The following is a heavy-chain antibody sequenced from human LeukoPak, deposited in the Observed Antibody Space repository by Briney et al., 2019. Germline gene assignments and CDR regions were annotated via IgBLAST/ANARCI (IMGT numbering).Heavy chain of an antibody. J-gene: IGHJ4*02. D-gene: IGHD3-22*01. Sequence: SETLSLTCSVSGGSISSSSYYWGWIRQPQGKGLEWIGSIYYSGSTYYNPSLKSRLTISVDTSKNQFSLKVSSVTAADTAVYYCARNPGYYYDSNGYDYWGQGTLVTVSS. CDR2: IYYSGST. V-gene: IGHV4-39*01. CDR3: ARNPGYYYDSNGYDY. CDR1: GGSISSSSYY.